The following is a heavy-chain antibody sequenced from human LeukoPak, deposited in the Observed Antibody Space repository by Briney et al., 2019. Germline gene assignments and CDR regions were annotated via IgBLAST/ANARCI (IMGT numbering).Heavy chain of an antibody. D-gene: IGHD6-13*01. CDR2: IIPIFGTA. Sequence: SVKVSCKASGGTFSSYAISWVRQAPGQGLEWMGGIIPIFGTANYAQKFQGRVTITADESTSTAYMELSSLRSEDTAVYYCAREAAAGTGYFDYWGQGTLVTVSS. CDR3: AREAAAGTGYFDY. V-gene: IGHV1-69*13. J-gene: IGHJ4*02. CDR1: GGTFSSYA.